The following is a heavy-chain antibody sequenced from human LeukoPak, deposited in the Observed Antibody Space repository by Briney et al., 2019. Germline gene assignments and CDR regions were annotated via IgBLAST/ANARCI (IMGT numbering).Heavy chain of an antibody. D-gene: IGHD2-15*01. V-gene: IGHV4-59*01. CDR1: GGSIGSYY. CDR3: ARVDYSGSCVD. J-gene: IGHJ4*02. CDR2: IYYSGST. Sequence: SETLSLTCTVSGGSIGSYYWSWIRQPPGKGLEWIGYIYYSGSTNYNPSLKSRVTISVDTSKNQFSLKLSSVTAADTAVYYCARVDYSGSCVDWGQGTLVTVSS.